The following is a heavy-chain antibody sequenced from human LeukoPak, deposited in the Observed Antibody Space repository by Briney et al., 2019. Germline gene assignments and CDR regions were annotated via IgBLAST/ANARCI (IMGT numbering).Heavy chain of an antibody. CDR2: IYTSGSP. J-gene: IGHJ4*02. CDR1: GGSISSGSYY. CDR3: ARVSGSSGD. V-gene: IGHV4-61*09. D-gene: IGHD2-15*01. Sequence: SQTLSLTCTVSGGSISSGSYYWSWIRQPAGKGLEWIGHIYTSGSPNYNPSLKSRVTISIDTSKNQFSLELSSVTAADTAVYYCARVSGSSGDWGQGTLVTVSS.